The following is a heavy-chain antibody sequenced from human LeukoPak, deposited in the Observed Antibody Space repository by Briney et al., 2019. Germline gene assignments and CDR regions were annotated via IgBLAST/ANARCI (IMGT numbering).Heavy chain of an antibody. CDR2: ISYDGSKI. D-gene: IGHD3-22*01. CDR3: ARTSMIAIDN. CDR1: GFTVGSYA. V-gene: IGHV3-30*04. Sequence: GGSLRLSCAASGFTVGSYAMHWVRQAPGKGLECAAVISYDGSKIYYEDSVKGRFTISRDNSKNTLYLEMNSLRPEDTAVYYCARTSMIAIDNWSQGTLVTVS. J-gene: IGHJ4*02.